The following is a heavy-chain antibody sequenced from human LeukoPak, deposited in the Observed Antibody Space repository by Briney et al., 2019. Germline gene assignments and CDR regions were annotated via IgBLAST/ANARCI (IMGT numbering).Heavy chain of an antibody. V-gene: IGHV1-8*01. CDR3: ARASSSSSWYPAFDY. D-gene: IGHD6-13*01. CDR2: MNPNSGNT. CDR1: GYTFTSYD. J-gene: IGHJ4*02. Sequence: GASVKVSCKASGYTFTSYDINWVRQATGQGLEWMGWMNPNSGNTGYAQKFQGRVTMTRNTSISTAYMELSSLRSEDTAVYYCARASSSSSWYPAFDYWGRGTLVTVSS.